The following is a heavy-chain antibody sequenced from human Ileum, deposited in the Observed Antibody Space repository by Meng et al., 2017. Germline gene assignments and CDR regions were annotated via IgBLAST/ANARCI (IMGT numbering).Heavy chain of an antibody. D-gene: IGHD3-22*01. CDR2: ITGSSGIT. CDR3: AKADTSAYYYDS. J-gene: IGHJ5*01. V-gene: IGHV3-23*01. CDR1: GFMFSSFA. Sequence: GESLKISCEASGFMFSSFAMSWVRQASGKGLDWVAAITGSSGITYYADSVKGRFTISRDNSKNTLYLQMSSLRAEDTAIYYCAKADTSAYYYDSWGHGIRVNGAS.